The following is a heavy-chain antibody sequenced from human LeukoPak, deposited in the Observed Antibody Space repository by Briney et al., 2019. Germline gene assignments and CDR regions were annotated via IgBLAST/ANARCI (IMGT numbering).Heavy chain of an antibody. Sequence: SSVKVSCKASGYTFTSYATNWVRQAPGQGLEWMGWINTNTGNPTYAQGFTGRFVFSLDTSVSTAYLQISSLKAEDTAVYYCARVVEGAGVDYWGQGTLVTVSS. D-gene: IGHD2-2*01. CDR1: GYTFTSYA. CDR3: ARVVEGAGVDY. V-gene: IGHV7-4-1*02. J-gene: IGHJ4*02. CDR2: INTNTGNP.